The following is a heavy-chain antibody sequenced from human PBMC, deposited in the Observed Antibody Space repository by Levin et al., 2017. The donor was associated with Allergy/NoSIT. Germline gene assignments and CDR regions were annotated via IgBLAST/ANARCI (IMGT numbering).Heavy chain of an antibody. D-gene: IGHD3-22*01. CDR3: ARSGQYDSSGYPDY. Sequence: GGSLRLSCAASGFTFRDYAMHWVRQAPGKGLEYVSAISATGGTTYYANSVEGRFTMSRDNSKDTLYLQMDSLRPEDMAVYYCARSGQYDSSGYPDYWGRGTLVTVSS. J-gene: IGHJ4*02. V-gene: IGHV3-64*01. CDR1: GFTFRDYA. CDR2: ISATGGTT.